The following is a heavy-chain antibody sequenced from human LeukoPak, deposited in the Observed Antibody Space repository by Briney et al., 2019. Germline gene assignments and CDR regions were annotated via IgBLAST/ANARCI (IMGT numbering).Heavy chain of an antibody. J-gene: IGHJ6*02. Sequence: SQTLSLTCAISGDSISSNSAAWHWIRQSPSRGLEWLGRTYYRSKSYNDYAVSVKSRITINPDTSKNQFSLQLNSVTPEDTAVYYCARWIRLYYYGMDVWGQGTTVTVSS. CDR2: TYYRSKSYN. CDR1: GDSISSNSAA. CDR3: ARWIRLYYYGMDV. V-gene: IGHV6-1*01. D-gene: IGHD2-2*03.